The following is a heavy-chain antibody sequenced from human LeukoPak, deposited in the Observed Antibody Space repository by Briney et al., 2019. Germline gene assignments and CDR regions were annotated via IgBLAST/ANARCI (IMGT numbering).Heavy chain of an antibody. D-gene: IGHD1-14*01. CDR1: FNSFSTYA. CDR2: ISNSGAYI. V-gene: IGHV3-23*01. J-gene: IGHJ4*02. Sequence: PGGSLRLSCAATFNSFSTYAMHWVRQAPGKGLEWVSLISNSGAYIDYADPVKGRFTVSRDNSKNTLYLQMNSLRAEDTAVYYCAKGAPTFRNFQLLTCFDYWGQGALVTVSS. CDR3: AKGAPTFRNFQLLTCFDY.